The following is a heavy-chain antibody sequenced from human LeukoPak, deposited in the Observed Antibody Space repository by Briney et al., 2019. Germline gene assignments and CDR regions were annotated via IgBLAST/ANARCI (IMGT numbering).Heavy chain of an antibody. CDR1: GFTFDDYT. Sequence: GGSLRLSCAASGFTFDDYTMHWVRQAPGKGLEWVSLISWDGGSTYYADSVKGRFTISRDNSKNSLYLQMNSLRAEDTALYYCAKPLARYYYYYMDVWGKGTTVTVSS. V-gene: IGHV3-43D*03. CDR2: ISWDGGST. J-gene: IGHJ6*03. CDR3: AKPLARYYYYYMDV.